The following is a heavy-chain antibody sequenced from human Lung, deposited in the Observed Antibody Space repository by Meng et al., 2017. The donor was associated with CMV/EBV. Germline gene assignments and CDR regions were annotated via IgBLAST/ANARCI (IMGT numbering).Heavy chain of an antibody. CDR3: ARDLQYCGSTSCYDDCFDP. CDR2: VSAYNGDT. D-gene: IGHD2-2*01. J-gene: IGHJ5*02. Sequence: SXXVSXKASGYTFTDYGISWVRQAPGQGLEWMGWVSAYNGDTNYARNLRGRVTMTTDTSTTTAYMELRSLRSDDTAVYYCARDLQYCGSTSCYDDCFDPWGQGTXVTCSS. V-gene: IGHV1-18*01. CDR1: GYTFTDYG.